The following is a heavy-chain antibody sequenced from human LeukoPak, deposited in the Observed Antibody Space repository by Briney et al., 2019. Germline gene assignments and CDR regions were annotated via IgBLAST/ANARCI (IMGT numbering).Heavy chain of an antibody. Sequence: SETLSLTCAVYGGSFSGYYWSWIRQPPGKGLEWLGEINHSGSTNYNPSLKSRVTISVDTSKNQFSLKLSSVTAADTAVYYCARKRNYGSGSLFWFDPWGQGTLVTVSS. V-gene: IGHV4-34*01. CDR3: ARKRNYGSGSLFWFDP. CDR2: INHSGST. D-gene: IGHD3-10*01. J-gene: IGHJ5*02. CDR1: GGSFSGYY.